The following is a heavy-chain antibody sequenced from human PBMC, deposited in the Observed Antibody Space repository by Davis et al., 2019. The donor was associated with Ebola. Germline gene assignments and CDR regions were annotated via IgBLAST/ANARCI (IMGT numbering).Heavy chain of an antibody. J-gene: IGHJ6*04. CDR2: ISYDGSNK. Sequence: GESLKISCAASGFTFSNYGMPWVRPAPGKGLEWVAVISYDGSNKYNADYVKGRFTISRDNSKNTLYPQMNSLRAEDTAVYYCARDLIIVVVPAAEGEGYYYGMDVWGKGTTVTVSS. D-gene: IGHD2-2*01. V-gene: IGHV3-30*03. CDR3: ARDLIIVVVPAAEGEGYYYGMDV. CDR1: GFTFSNYG.